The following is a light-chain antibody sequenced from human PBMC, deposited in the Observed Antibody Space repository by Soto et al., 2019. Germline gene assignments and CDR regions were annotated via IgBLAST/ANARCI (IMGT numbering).Light chain of an antibody. CDR3: HQYSEWPLT. CDR1: QSVITN. V-gene: IGKV3-15*01. CDR2: GAS. J-gene: IGKJ4*01. Sequence: EIVMTQSPATLSVSPGERATLSCRASQSVITNLAWYQQNPGQAPRLVIHGASTRATGIPASFSGSGSGTEFTLTISTLQSEDFAVYYCHQYSEWPLTFGGGTKVDIK.